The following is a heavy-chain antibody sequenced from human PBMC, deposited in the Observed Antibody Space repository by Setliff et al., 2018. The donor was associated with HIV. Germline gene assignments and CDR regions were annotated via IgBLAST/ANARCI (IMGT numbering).Heavy chain of an antibody. V-gene: IGHV4-39*01. CDR1: GGSINRSNYY. Sequence: SETLSLTCTVPGGSINRSNYYWGWIRQPPGKGLEWIGTISYTRSTYYDPSLKSRVTISLDTSKNQFFLKLSSVTAPDTSIYYCARQTWEYYDTLTGYYRSPKNFDSWGQGTQVTVSS. CDR2: ISYTRST. CDR3: ARQTWEYYDTLTGYYRSPKNFDS. J-gene: IGHJ4*02. D-gene: IGHD3-9*01.